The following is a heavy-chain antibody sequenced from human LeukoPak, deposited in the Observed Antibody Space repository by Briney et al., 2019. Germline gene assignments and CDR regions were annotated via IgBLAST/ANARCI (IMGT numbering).Heavy chain of an antibody. D-gene: IGHD3/OR15-3a*01. CDR3: ARDSGFSGTQRGEY. Sequence: GGSLRLSCAASGFTFSNYAMHWVRQAPGKGLEWVAVISYDGSNKYYADSVKGRFTISRDNSKNTLYLQMDSLRAEDTAVYYCARDSGFSGTQRGEYWGQGTLVTVSS. V-gene: IGHV3-30*04. J-gene: IGHJ4*02. CDR1: GFTFSNYA. CDR2: ISYDGSNK.